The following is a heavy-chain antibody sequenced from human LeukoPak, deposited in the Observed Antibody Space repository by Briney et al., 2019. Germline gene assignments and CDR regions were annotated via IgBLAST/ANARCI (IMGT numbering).Heavy chain of an antibody. V-gene: IGHV3-23*01. CDR2: ISGSGGST. CDR1: GFTFSSYA. J-gene: IGHJ6*02. Sequence: GGSLRLSCAASGFTFSSYAMSWVRQAPGKGLEWVSAISGSGGSTYYADSVKGRFTISGDNSKNTLYLQMNSLRAEDTAVYYCAKRGYCSGGSCLNYYGMDVWGQGTTVTVSS. CDR3: AKRGYCSGGSCLNYYGMDV. D-gene: IGHD2-15*01.